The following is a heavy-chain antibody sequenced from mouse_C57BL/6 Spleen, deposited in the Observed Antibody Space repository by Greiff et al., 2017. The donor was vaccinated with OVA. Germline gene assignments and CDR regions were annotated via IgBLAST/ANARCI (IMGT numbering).Heavy chain of an antibody. CDR1: GFSLTSYA. D-gene: IGHD2-5*01. V-gene: IGHV2-9-1*01. CDR2: IWTGGGT. CDR3: ASKNYSNYEAMDY. Sequence: VKLMESGPGLVAPSQSLSITCTVSGFSLTSYAISWVRQPPGKGLEWLGVIWTGGGTNYNSALKSRLSISKDNSKSQVFLKMNSLQTDDTARYYCASKNYSNYEAMDYWGQGTSVTVSS. J-gene: IGHJ4*01.